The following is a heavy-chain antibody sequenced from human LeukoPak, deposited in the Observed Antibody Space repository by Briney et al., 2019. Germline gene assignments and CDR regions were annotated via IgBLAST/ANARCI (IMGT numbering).Heavy chain of an antibody. CDR2: IIPIFGTA. J-gene: IGHJ4*02. Sequence: SVKVSCKASVGTFSSYAISWVRQAPGQGLEWMGGIIPIFGTANYAQKFQGRVTITADESTSTAYMELSSLRSEDTAVYYCARTNASYDFWSGYYYWVQGTLVTVSS. CDR1: VGTFSSYA. D-gene: IGHD3-3*01. CDR3: ARTNASYDFWSGYYY. V-gene: IGHV1-69*01.